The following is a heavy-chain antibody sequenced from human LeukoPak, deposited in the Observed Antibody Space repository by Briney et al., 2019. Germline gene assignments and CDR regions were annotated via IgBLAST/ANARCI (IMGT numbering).Heavy chain of an antibody. V-gene: IGHV4-39*01. CDR2: IYYRGST. CDR3: ARRRYYDSTGYLD. J-gene: IGHJ1*01. D-gene: IGHD3-22*01. CDR1: GGSISSSSYY. Sequence: SETLSLTCTVSGGSISSSSYYWGWIRQPPGRGLEWIGDIYYRGSTYYSPSLKSRVSISIDTSNNQFSLTLNSVTAADTALYFCARRRYYDSTGYLDWGQGTLVTVSS.